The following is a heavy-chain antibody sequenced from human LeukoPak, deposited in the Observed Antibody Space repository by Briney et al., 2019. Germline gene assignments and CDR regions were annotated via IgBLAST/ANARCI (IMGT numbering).Heavy chain of an antibody. V-gene: IGHV4-31*03. CDR2: IYYSGST. CDR3: ARGQVLEWHTFDY. CDR1: GGSISSGGYY. D-gene: IGHD3-3*01. J-gene: IGHJ4*02. Sequence: SETLSLTCTVSGGSISSGGYYWSWIRQHPGKGLEWIGYIYYSGSTYYNPSLKSRVTISVDTSKNQFSLKLSSVTAADTAVYYRARGQVLEWHTFDYWGQGTLVTVSS.